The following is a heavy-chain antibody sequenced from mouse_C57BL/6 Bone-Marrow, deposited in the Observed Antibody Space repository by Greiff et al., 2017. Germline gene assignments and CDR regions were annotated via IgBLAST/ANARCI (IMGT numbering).Heavy chain of an antibody. CDR2: IYPGSGST. CDR1: GYTFTSYW. J-gene: IGHJ2*01. D-gene: IGHD1-1*01. V-gene: IGHV1-55*01. CDR3: ARDWAPIITTVAPDS. Sequence: QVQLQQPGAELVKPGASVKMSCKASGYTFTSYWITWVKQRPGQGLEWIGDIYPGSGSTNYNEKFKSKAKLTVDTSSSTAYMQLSSLTSEDSAVYYCARDWAPIITTVAPDSWGQGTTLTVSS.